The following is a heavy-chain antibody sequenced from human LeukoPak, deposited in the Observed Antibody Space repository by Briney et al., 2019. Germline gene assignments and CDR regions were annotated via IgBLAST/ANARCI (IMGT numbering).Heavy chain of an antibody. CDR2: ISGSGGST. Sequence: GGSLRLSCAASGFTFSSCAMSWVRQAPGKGLEWVSVISGSGGSTYYADSVKGRFTISRDNSKNTLYLQMNSLRAEDSAVYFCARACGSTSCYGAGDYFTHWGQGTLVTVSS. CDR3: ARACGSTSCYGAGDYFTH. D-gene: IGHD2-2*01. V-gene: IGHV3-23*01. CDR1: GFTFSSCA. J-gene: IGHJ4*02.